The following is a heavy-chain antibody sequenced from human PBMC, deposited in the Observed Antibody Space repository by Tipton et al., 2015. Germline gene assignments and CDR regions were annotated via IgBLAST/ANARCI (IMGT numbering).Heavy chain of an antibody. D-gene: IGHD4-23*01. V-gene: IGHV4-59*01. J-gene: IGHJ4*02. Sequence: TLSLTCTVSSGSISRSYWSWIRQPPGKGLEWIGYIFYDGSTNYNPSLKSRLTISVDTSKTQFSLKMSSVTASGTAVYYCARARGRHGGLFDSWGQGILVTVSS. CDR1: SGSISRSY. CDR3: ARARGRHGGLFDS. CDR2: IFYDGST.